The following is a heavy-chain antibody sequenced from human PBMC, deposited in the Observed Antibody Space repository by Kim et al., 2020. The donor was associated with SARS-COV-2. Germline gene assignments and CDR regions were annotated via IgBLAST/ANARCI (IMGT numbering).Heavy chain of an antibody. CDR2: IWYDGSNK. CDR1: GFTFSSYG. V-gene: IGHV3-33*01. Sequence: GGSLRLSCAASGFTFSSYGMHWVRQAPGKGLEWVAVIWYDGSNKYYADSVKGRFTISRDNSKNTLYLQMNSLRAEDTAVYYCARGGGAVAGTRVYYYYYGMDVWGQGTTVTVSS. CDR3: ARGGGAVAGTRVYYYYYGMDV. D-gene: IGHD6-19*01. J-gene: IGHJ6*02.